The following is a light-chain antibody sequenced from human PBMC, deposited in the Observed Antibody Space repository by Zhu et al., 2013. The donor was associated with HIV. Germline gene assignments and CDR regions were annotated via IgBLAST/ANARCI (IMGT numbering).Light chain of an antibody. Sequence: EIVLPQSPGTLSLSPGEGATLSCRASQSVRSIYLAWYQQKPGQAPRLLIYGASSRATGIPDRFSGSGSGTDFTLTISRLEPEDFAVYYCQQYGSSSYTFGPGTKLEIK. V-gene: IGKV3-20*01. CDR2: GAS. CDR3: QQYGSSSYT. CDR1: QSVRSIY. J-gene: IGKJ2*01.